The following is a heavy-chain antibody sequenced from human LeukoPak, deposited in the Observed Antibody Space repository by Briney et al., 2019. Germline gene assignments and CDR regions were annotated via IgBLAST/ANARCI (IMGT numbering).Heavy chain of an antibody. Sequence: SETLCLTCTVSGGSISSSSYYWGWIRQPPGKGLEWIGTVYYGGSTYYNPSLESRVTISVDTSKNQFSLRLSSVTAADTAVYYCASQYHYDNSGYYYGTLGWGQGTLVTVSS. CDR2: VYYGGST. CDR1: GGSISSSSYY. V-gene: IGHV4-39*01. D-gene: IGHD3-22*01. CDR3: ASQYHYDNSGYYYGTLG. J-gene: IGHJ4*02.